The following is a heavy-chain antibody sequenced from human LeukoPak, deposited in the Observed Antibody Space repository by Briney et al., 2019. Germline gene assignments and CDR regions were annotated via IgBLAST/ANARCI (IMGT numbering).Heavy chain of an antibody. CDR1: GFTFSNAW. CDR3: TTDSVLRTVRFLEWLGLGDAFDI. D-gene: IGHD3-3*01. Sequence: GGSLRLSCAASGFTFSNAWMSWVRQAPGKGLEWVGRIKSKTDGGTTDYAAPVKGRFTISRDDSKNTLYLQMNSLKTEDTAVYYCTTDSVLRTVRFLEWLGLGDAFDIWGQGTMVTVSS. CDR2: IKSKTDGGTT. V-gene: IGHV3-15*01. J-gene: IGHJ3*02.